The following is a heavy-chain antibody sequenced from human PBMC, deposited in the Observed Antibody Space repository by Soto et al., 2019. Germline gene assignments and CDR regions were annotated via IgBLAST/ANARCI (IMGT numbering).Heavy chain of an antibody. CDR3: ARDRLGYYDSSGYSLGYYGMDV. D-gene: IGHD3-22*01. V-gene: IGHV4-59*01. Sequence: PSETLSLTCTVSGGSISSYYWSWIRQPPGKGLEWIGYIYYTGTTNYNPSLKSRVTISVDTSKNQFSLKLSSVTAADTAVYYCARDRLGYYDSSGYSLGYYGMDVWGQGTTVTVS. CDR1: GGSISSYY. J-gene: IGHJ6*02. CDR2: IYYTGTT.